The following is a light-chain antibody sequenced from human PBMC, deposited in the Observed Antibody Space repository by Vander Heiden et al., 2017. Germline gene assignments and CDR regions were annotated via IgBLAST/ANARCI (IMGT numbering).Light chain of an antibody. J-gene: IGKJ1*01. V-gene: IGKV1-5*03. CDR2: KAS. Sequence: DIQMTQSPSTLSASVGDRVTITCRASQSISSWLAWYQQKPGKAPKLLIYKASSLESGVPSRFSGSGSGTEFTLTISSLQPDDFATYYCQQDYGYSGTFGPETKVEIK. CDR1: QSISSW. CDR3: QQDYGYSGT.